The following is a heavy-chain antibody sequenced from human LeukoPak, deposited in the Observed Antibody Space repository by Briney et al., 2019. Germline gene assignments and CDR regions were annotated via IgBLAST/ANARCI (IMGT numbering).Heavy chain of an antibody. CDR2: IYYSGST. CDR1: GGSISSSSYY. V-gene: IGHV4-39*01. J-gene: IGHJ2*01. Sequence: SETLSLTCTVSGGSISSSSYYWGWIRQPPGKGLEWIGSIYYSGSTYYNPSLKSRVTISVDTSKNQFSLKLSSVTAADTAVYYCARHPSYWYFDLWGRGTLVTVSS. CDR3: ARHPSYWYFDL.